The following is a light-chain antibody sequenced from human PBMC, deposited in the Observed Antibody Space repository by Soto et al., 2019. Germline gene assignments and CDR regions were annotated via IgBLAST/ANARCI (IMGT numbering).Light chain of an antibody. V-gene: IGKV3-20*01. CDR1: QSVAANY. CDR3: HQYGTAPLT. Sequence: EVLLTQSPGTLSLSPGERATLSCRASQSVAANYLAWYQQKRGQAPRLLIYGASSRATGIPDRFSGSGSGTDVPLTISRLEPEDFSVYYCHQYGTAPLTFGPGTKGDIK. J-gene: IGKJ3*01. CDR2: GAS.